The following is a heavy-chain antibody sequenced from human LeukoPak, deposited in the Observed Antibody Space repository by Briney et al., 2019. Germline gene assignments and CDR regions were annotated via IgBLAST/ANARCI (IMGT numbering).Heavy chain of an antibody. J-gene: IGHJ4*02. D-gene: IGHD4-11*01. CDR2: IYYSGST. CDR1: GGSISSGGYY. CDR3: ARAELYSNPFDY. V-gene: IGHV4-31*03. Sequence: SETLSLTCTVSGGSISSGGYYWSWIRQHPGKGLEWIGYIYYSGSTYYNPSLKSRVTISVDTSKNQLPLKLSSVTAADTAVYYCARAELYSNPFDYWGQGTLVTVSS.